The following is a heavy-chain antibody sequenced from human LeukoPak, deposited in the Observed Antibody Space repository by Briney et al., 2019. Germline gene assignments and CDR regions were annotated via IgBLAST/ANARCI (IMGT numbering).Heavy chain of an antibody. CDR2: ISYDGSNK. Sequence: GGSLRLSCAASGFTFSSYAMHWVRQAPGKGLEWVAVISYDGSNKYYADSVKGRFTISRDNSKNTLYLQMNSLRAEDTAVYYCASFPSTAYCGGDCYPDQVPFDIWGQGTMVTVSS. V-gene: IGHV3-30-3*01. CDR1: GFTFSSYA. CDR3: ASFPSTAYCGGDCYPDQVPFDI. D-gene: IGHD2-21*02. J-gene: IGHJ3*02.